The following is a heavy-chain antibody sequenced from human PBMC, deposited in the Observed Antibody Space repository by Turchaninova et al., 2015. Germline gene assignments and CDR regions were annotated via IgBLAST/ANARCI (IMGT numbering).Heavy chain of an antibody. D-gene: IGHD2-15*01. V-gene: IGHV3-7*01. Sequence: EVQLVESEGGLVQPGGSLRLSGADFGFTFSNYWMSWVRQAQGKGREWVANIKPDGSPKAYVDSVKGRFTISRDNAKNSLYLQMNSLRAEDTAVYYCARLYCSGGSCHSLFDYWGQGILVTVSS. CDR2: IKPDGSPK. CDR1: GFTFSNYW. J-gene: IGHJ4*02. CDR3: ARLYCSGGSCHSLFDY.